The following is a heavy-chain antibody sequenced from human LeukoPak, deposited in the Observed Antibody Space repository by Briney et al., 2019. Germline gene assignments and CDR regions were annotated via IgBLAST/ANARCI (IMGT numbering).Heavy chain of an antibody. V-gene: IGHV1-18*01. D-gene: IGHD3-22*01. CDR3: ARALNYYDSSGYILGDYYYYGMDV. Sequence: ASVKVSCKASGYTFTSYGISWVRQAPGQGLEWMGWISAYNGNTNYAQKLQGRVTMTTDTSTSTAYMELRSLRSDDTAVYYCARALNYYDSSGYILGDYYYYGMDVWGQGTTVTVSS. CDR2: ISAYNGNT. CDR1: GYTFTSYG. J-gene: IGHJ6*02.